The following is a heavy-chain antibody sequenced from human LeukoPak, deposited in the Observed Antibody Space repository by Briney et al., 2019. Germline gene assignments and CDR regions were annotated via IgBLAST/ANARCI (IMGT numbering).Heavy chain of an antibody. CDR3: ARGVGKWKLLPLDL. Sequence: GGSLRLSCAASGFSLSNHAVHWVRQAPGKGLEWVTIISHHGSTTHYADSVQGRFTISRDNSKNTVFLQMSSLGRDDTAVYYCARGVGKWKLLPLDLWGRGALVTVSS. CDR1: GFSLSNHA. J-gene: IGHJ5*02. D-gene: IGHD1-26*01. CDR2: ISHHGSTT. V-gene: IGHV3-30*04.